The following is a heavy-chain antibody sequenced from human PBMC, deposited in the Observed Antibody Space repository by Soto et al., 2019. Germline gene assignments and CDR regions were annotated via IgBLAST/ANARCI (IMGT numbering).Heavy chain of an antibody. V-gene: IGHV1-18*04. CDR3: AREFYYYGSGSYDYYYYGMDV. Sequence: QVQLVQSGAEVKKPGASVKVSCKASGYTFTSYGISWVRQAPGQGLEWMGWISAYNGNTHYAQKLQGRVTMTTDTSTSTAYMELRSLRSDDTAVYYCAREFYYYGSGSYDYYYYGMDVWGQGTTVTVSS. CDR2: ISAYNGNT. CDR1: GYTFTSYG. J-gene: IGHJ6*02. D-gene: IGHD3-10*01.